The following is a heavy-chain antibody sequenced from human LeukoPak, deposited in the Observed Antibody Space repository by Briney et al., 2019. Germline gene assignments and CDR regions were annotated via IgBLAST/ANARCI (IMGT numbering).Heavy chain of an antibody. V-gene: IGHV3-7*03. CDR2: IKLDGSEK. J-gene: IGHJ4*02. CDR3: ARDQYDTWSRRGNFDS. Sequence: GGSLRLSCVASGFTFGKYWMSWVRQAPGKGLEWVANIKLDGSEKNYVNSVKGRFTISRDNTKNSLYLQMNSLRAEDTAVFYCARDQYDTWSRRGNFDSWGQGTLVIVSS. CDR1: GFTFGKYW. D-gene: IGHD3/OR15-3a*01.